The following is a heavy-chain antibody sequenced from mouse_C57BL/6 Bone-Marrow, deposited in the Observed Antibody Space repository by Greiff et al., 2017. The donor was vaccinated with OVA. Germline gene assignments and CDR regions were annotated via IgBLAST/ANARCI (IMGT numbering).Heavy chain of an antibody. CDR1: GFSLSTFGMG. Sequence: QVTLKVSGPGILQPSQTLSLTCSFSGFSLSTFGMGVGWIRQPSGQGLEWLAHIWWDDDKYYNPALKSRLTISKDTSKNQVFLKLANVDTADTATYYCARIPFYGSSYNFDYWGQGTTLTVSS. V-gene: IGHV8-8*01. J-gene: IGHJ2*01. CDR2: IWWDDDK. D-gene: IGHD1-1*01. CDR3: ARIPFYGSSYNFDY.